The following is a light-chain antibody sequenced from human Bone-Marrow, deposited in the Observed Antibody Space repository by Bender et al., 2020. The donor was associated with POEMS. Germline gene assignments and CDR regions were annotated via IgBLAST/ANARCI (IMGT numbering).Light chain of an antibody. CDR2: DVS. J-gene: IGLJ3*02. CDR3: CSYTTSTTAV. CDR1: SSDIGTYNH. V-gene: IGLV2-14*03. Sequence: QSALTQPASVSGSPGQSITISCTGTSSDIGTYNHVFWYQQHPGKAPKLMIYDVSNRPSGVSYRFSGSKSGNTASLTISGLQTEDEADYYCCSYTTSTTAVFGGGTKLTVL.